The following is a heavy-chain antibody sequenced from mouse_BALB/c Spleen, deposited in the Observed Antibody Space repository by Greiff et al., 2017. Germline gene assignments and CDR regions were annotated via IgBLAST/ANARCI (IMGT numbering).Heavy chain of an antibody. Sequence: ESGPGLVKPSQSLSLTCSVTGYSITSGYYWNWIRQFPGNKLEWMGYISYDGSNNYNPSLKNRISITRDTSKNQFFLKLNSVTTEDTATYYCARGDYRYDVPFAYWGQGTLVTVSA. CDR1: GYSITSGYY. CDR3: ARGDYRYDVPFAY. D-gene: IGHD2-14*01. CDR2: ISYDGSN. V-gene: IGHV3-6*02. J-gene: IGHJ3*01.